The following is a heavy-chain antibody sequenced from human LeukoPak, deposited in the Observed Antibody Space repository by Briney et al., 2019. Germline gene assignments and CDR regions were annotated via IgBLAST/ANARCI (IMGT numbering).Heavy chain of an antibody. CDR3: AITYYYGSGAIDY. J-gene: IGHJ4*02. D-gene: IGHD3-10*01. V-gene: IGHV4-34*01. Sequence: SETLSLTCAVYGGSFSGYYWSWIRQPPGKGLEWIGEINHSGSTNYNPSLKSRVTISVDTSKNQFSLKLSSVTAADTAVYYCAITYYYGSGAIDYWGQGTLVTVSS. CDR1: GGSFSGYY. CDR2: INHSGST.